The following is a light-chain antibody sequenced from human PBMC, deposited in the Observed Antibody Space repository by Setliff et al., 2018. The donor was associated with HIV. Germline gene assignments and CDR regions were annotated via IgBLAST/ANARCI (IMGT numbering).Light chain of an antibody. Sequence: QSVLAQPASVSGSPGQSITISCTGSSSDIGTYNFVSWYQQYPNKAPKVVIYEVSVRPSGISNRFSGSKSGNTASLTISRLQPEDDADYYCTSYTTSSAPLGFGSGTKV. CDR3: TSYTTSSAPLG. CDR2: EVS. V-gene: IGLV2-14*01. CDR1: SSDIGTYNF. J-gene: IGLJ1*01.